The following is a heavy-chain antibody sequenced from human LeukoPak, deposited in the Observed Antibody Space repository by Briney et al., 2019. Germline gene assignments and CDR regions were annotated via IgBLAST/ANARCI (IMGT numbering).Heavy chain of an antibody. J-gene: IGHJ4*02. V-gene: IGHV1-2*02. CDR1: GYTFTGYY. CDR2: INPNSGGT. CDR3: ARDVLNRGTYCSSTSCHLGDY. Sequence: ASVKVSCKASGYTFTGYYMHWVRQAPGQGLEWMGWINPNSGGTNYAQKFQGRVTMTRDTSISTAYMELSRLRSDDTAVYYCARDVLNRGTYCSSTSCHLGDYWGQGTLVTVSS. D-gene: IGHD2-2*01.